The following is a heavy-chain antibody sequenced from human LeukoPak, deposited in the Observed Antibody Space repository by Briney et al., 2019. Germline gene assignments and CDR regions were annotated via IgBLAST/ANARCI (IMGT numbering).Heavy chain of an antibody. CDR3: ARDKRRGEGYSYGPDY. Sequence: GASVKVSCKASGYTFTSYGISWVRQAPGQGLEWMGWISAYNGNTNYAQKLQGKVTMTTDTSTSTAYMELRSLRSDDTAVYYCARDKRRGEGYSYGPDYWGQGTLVTVSS. J-gene: IGHJ4*02. D-gene: IGHD5-18*01. V-gene: IGHV1-18*01. CDR1: GYTFTSYG. CDR2: ISAYNGNT.